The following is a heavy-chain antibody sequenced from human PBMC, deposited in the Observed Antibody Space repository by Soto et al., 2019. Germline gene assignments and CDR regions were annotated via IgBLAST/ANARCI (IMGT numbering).Heavy chain of an antibody. CDR2: IYWSDDE. CDR3: AHRLGTGGPWAFDI. D-gene: IGHD7-27*01. Sequence: QITLKESGPTLVKPTQPLTLTCTFSGFSLSTSGVGVGWIRQPPGKALEWLALIYWSDDERYSPSLKSRLTIAKDTSKNHVVLTMTNMDPVDTATYYCAHRLGTGGPWAFDIWGQGTMVTVSS. J-gene: IGHJ3*02. CDR1: GFSLSTSGVG. V-gene: IGHV2-5*01.